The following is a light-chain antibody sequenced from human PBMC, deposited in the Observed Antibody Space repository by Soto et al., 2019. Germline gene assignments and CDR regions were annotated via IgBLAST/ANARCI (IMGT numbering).Light chain of an antibody. CDR2: EVS. J-gene: IGLJ1*01. Sequence: QSALTQPASVSGSPGQPITISCTGTSSDVGGYNYVSWYQQHPGKAPKLMIYEVSNRPSGVSNRFSGSKSGNTASLTISGLQAEDEADYYCSSYTSSSTLYVFGTGTKATVL. CDR3: SSYTSSSTLYV. V-gene: IGLV2-14*01. CDR1: SSDVGGYNY.